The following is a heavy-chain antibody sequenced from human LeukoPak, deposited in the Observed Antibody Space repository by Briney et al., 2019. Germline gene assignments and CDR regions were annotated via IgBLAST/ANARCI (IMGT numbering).Heavy chain of an antibody. CDR1: GGSFSGYY. Sequence: SETLSLTCAVYGGSFSGYYWSWIRQPPGKGLEWIGEINHSGSTNYNPSLKSQVTISVDTSKNQFSLKLSSVTAADTAVYYCARGLSAIVYWGQGTLVTVSS. CDR2: INHSGST. V-gene: IGHV4-34*01. D-gene: IGHD2-15*01. CDR3: ARGLSAIVY. J-gene: IGHJ4*02.